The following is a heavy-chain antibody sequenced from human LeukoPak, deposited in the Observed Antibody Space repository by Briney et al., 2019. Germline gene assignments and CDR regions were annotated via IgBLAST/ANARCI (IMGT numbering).Heavy chain of an antibody. Sequence: PGGSLRLSCAASGFTFSSYGMHWVRQAPGKGLEWVAVISYDGSNKYYADSVKGRFTISRDNSKNTLYLQMNSLRAEDTAVYYSAKDLDYWGQGTLVTVSS. CDR1: GFTFSSYG. J-gene: IGHJ4*02. V-gene: IGHV3-30*18. CDR3: AKDLDY. CDR2: ISYDGSNK.